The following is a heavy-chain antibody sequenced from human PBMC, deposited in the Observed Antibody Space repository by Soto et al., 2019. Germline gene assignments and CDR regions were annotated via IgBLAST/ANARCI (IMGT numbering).Heavy chain of an antibody. CDR2: IIPIFGTA. V-gene: IGHV1-69*01. J-gene: IGHJ6*02. D-gene: IGHD6-6*01. CDR1: GGTFSSYA. CDR3: AFAREQLGDSGYYYGMDV. Sequence: QVQLVQSGAEVKKPGSSVKVSCKASGGTFSSYAISWVRQASGQVLEWMGGIIPIFGTADYAQKFQGRVTITADESTSTAYMELSSLRSEDTAVYYCAFAREQLGDSGYYYGMDVWGQGTTVTVSS.